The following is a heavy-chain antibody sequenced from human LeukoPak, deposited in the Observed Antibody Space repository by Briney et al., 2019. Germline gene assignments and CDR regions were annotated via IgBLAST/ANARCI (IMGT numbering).Heavy chain of an antibody. V-gene: IGHV3-30*04. D-gene: IGHD3-10*01. Sequence: GRSLRLSCAASGFTFSSYAMHWVRQAPGKGLEWVAVISYDGSNKYYADSVKGRFTISRDNSKNTLYLQMNSLRAEDTAVYYCARVNDYYYGPGSYLAEDYWGQGTLVTVSS. J-gene: IGHJ4*02. CDR1: GFTFSSYA. CDR3: ARVNDYYYGPGSYLAEDY. CDR2: ISYDGSNK.